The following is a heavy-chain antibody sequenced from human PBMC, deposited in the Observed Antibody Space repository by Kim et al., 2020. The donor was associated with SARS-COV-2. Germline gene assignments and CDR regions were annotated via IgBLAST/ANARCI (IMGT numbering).Heavy chain of an antibody. CDR3: ARDSRGYTYGANDY. Sequence: GGSLRLSCAASGFTFSDYYMSWIRQAPGKGLEWISYISGSSSHTNYADSMKGRFTISRDNAKNSLYLQMNSLRAEDTAVYYCARDSRGYTYGANDYWGQGTLGTVSS. D-gene: IGHD5-18*01. CDR2: ISGSSSHT. V-gene: IGHV3-11*06. CDR1: GFTFSDYY. J-gene: IGHJ4*02.